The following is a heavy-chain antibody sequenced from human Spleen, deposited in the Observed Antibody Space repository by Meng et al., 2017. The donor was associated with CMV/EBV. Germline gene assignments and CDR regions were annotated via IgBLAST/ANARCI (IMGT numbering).Heavy chain of an antibody. V-gene: IGHV3-23*01. J-gene: IGHJ4*02. CDR1: GFTFSNYA. CDR3: AKGQFFYESGGYLILDS. D-gene: IGHD3-22*01. CDR2: ISGSGDST. Sequence: ESLKISCAASGFTFSNYAMTWVRQAPGKGLEWVSSISGSGDSTYYADSVKGRLTISRDNSKNTLYLRMDSLRAEDTAVYYGAKGQFFYESGGYLILDSWGQGALVTVSS.